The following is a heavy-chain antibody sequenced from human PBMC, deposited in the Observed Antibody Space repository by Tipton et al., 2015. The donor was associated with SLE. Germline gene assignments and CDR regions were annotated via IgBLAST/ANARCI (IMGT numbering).Heavy chain of an antibody. CDR3: ARHHGSGWLYGLDV. CDR2: IYYSGST. V-gene: IGHV4-59*08. D-gene: IGHD6-19*01. CDR1: GASISSYS. Sequence: TLSLTCTVSGASISSYSWSWIRQPPGKGLEWIGYIYYSGSTNYNPSLKSRVTISVDTSKNQLSLKLSSVTAADTAVYYCARHHGSGWLYGLDVWGQGTTVTVSS. J-gene: IGHJ6*02.